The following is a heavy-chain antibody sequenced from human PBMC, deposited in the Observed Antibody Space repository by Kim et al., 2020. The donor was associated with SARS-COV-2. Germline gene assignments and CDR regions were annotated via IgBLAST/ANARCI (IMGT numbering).Heavy chain of an antibody. D-gene: IGHD2-2*01. J-gene: IGHJ4*02. Sequence: SETLSLTCTVSGGSISSYYWSWIRQPPGKGLEWIGYIYYSGSTNYNPSLKSRVTISVDTSKNQFSLKLSSVTAADTAVYYCARGGHCSSTSCDAGIDYWGQGTLVTVSS. CDR1: GGSISSYY. CDR3: ARGGHCSSTSCDAGIDY. CDR2: IYYSGST. V-gene: IGHV4-59*01.